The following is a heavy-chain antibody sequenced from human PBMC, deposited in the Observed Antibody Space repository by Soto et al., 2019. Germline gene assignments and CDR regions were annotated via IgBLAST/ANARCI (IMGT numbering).Heavy chain of an antibody. CDR1: GLTFTTYW. V-gene: IGHV3-7*01. CDR3: TRKRAKCDT. J-gene: IGHJ5*02. CDR2: IKQDGSEK. Sequence: GGSLRLSCVASGLTFTTYWMTWVRQAPGKGLEWVANIKQDGSEKYYVDSVKGRFTISRDDAENSLYLQMNNLRAEDTAVYYCTRKRAKCDTWGQGTLVTVSS.